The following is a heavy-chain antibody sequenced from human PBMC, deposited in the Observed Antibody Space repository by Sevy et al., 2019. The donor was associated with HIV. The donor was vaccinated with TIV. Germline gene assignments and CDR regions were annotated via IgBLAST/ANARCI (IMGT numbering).Heavy chain of an antibody. Sequence: GGSLRLSCAASGFTFHNYGMHWVRQAPGKGLEWVSSISWNSGTIAYADSVKGRFTISRDNARNSLYLQMYSLRTEDTARYYCVKGKEGYSSVFEYWGQGTLVTVSS. J-gene: IGHJ4*02. V-gene: IGHV3-9*01. CDR2: ISWNSGTI. CDR3: VKGKEGYSSVFEY. D-gene: IGHD6-25*01. CDR1: GFTFHNYG.